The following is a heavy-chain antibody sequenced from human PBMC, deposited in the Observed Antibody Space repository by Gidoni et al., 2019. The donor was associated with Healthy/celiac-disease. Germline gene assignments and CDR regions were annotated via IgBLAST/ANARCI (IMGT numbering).Heavy chain of an antibody. CDR1: GGSISSYY. V-gene: IGHV4-59*01. D-gene: IGHD6-13*01. CDR3: ARAPTVFEAAAEPFFDY. Sequence: QVQLQESGPGLVKPSETLSLTCTVSGGSISSYYWSWIRQPPGKGLEWIGYIYYGGSTNYNPSLKSRVTISVDTSKTQFSLKLSSVTAADTAVYYCARAPTVFEAAAEPFFDYWGQGTLVTVSS. CDR2: IYYGGST. J-gene: IGHJ4*02.